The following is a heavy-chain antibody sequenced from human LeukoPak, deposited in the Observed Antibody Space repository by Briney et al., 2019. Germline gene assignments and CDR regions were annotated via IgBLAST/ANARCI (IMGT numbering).Heavy chain of an antibody. CDR3: ARGLRGTFDY. Sequence: SETLSLTCIVSGGSISSSNSYWDWIRQPPGRGLEWIGDISHSGTINYNPSLRTRVTISADTSKNQFSLKLNSVTAADTAVYYCARGLRGTFDYWGQGTLVTVSS. V-gene: IGHV4-39*01. D-gene: IGHD1-1*01. CDR1: GGSISSSNSY. CDR2: ISHSGTI. J-gene: IGHJ4*02.